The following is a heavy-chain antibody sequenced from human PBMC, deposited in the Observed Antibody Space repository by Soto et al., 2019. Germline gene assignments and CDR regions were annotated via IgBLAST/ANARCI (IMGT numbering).Heavy chain of an antibody. CDR3: ARDSGLLYAFDI. CDR1: GFTFSSYA. Sequence: PGGSLRLSCAASGFTFSSYAMSWVRQAPGKGLEWVSAISGSGGSTYYADSVKGRFTISRDNSKNTLYLQMNSLRAEDTAVYYCARDSGLLYAFDIWGQGTMVTVSS. D-gene: IGHD1-26*01. CDR2: ISGSGGST. V-gene: IGHV3-23*01. J-gene: IGHJ3*02.